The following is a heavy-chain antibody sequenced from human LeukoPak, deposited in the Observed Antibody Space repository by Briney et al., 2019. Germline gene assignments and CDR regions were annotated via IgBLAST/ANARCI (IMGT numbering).Heavy chain of an antibody. Sequence: SVKVSCKASGGTFSSYAISLVRQAPGQGLECMGGIIPIFGTANYAQKFQGRVTITTDETTSTAYVELSSLRSEDTAVYYCARDGASDCSGGSCYSRYYYYYMDVWGKGTTVTVSS. J-gene: IGHJ6*03. D-gene: IGHD2-15*01. CDR3: ARDGASDCSGGSCYSRYYYYYMDV. V-gene: IGHV1-69*05. CDR2: IIPIFGTA. CDR1: GGTFSSYA.